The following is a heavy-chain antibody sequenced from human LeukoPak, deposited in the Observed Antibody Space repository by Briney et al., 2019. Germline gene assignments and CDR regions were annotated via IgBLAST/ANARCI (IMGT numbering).Heavy chain of an antibody. V-gene: IGHV1-3*01. D-gene: IGHD6-6*01. CDR3: ARAKYSSSPNWFDP. J-gene: IGHJ5*02. CDR2: INAGNGNT. Sequence: ASVKVSCKASGYTFSDYAMHWVRQAPGQRPEWMGWINAGNGNTKYSQKFQGRVTITRDTSASTAYMELSSLRSEDTAVYYCARAKYSSSPNWFDPWGQGTLVTVSS. CDR1: GYTFSDYA.